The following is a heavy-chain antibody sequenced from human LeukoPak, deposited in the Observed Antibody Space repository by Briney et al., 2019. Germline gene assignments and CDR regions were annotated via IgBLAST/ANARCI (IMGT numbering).Heavy chain of an antibody. CDR3: AREAGSVLLWFGEFPPDY. Sequence: ASVNVSCKASGYTFTSYAMHWVRQAPGQRLEWMGWINAGNGNTKYSQKFQGRVTITRDTSASTAYMELSSLRSEDTAVYYCAREAGSVLLWFGEFPPDYWGQGTLVTVSS. D-gene: IGHD3-10*01. J-gene: IGHJ4*02. CDR2: INAGNGNT. V-gene: IGHV1-3*01. CDR1: GYTFTSYA.